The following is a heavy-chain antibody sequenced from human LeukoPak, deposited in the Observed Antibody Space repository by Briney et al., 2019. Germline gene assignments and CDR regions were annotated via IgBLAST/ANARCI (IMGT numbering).Heavy chain of an antibody. V-gene: IGHV4-39*07. D-gene: IGHD1-26*01. Sequence: SETLSLTCTVSGGSISSGTYYWGWIRQPPGKGLEWIGSIYYSGSTYYNPSLKSRVTISVDTSKNQFSLKLSSVTAADTAVYYCARDVGGSSYFDYWGQGTLVTVSS. CDR2: IYYSGST. CDR3: ARDVGGSSYFDY. CDR1: GGSISSGTYY. J-gene: IGHJ4*02.